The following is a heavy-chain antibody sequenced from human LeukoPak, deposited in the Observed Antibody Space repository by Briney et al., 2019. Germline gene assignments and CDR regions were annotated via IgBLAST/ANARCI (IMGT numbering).Heavy chain of an antibody. J-gene: IGHJ4*02. CDR1: GYTFTGYY. D-gene: IGHD5-18*01. CDR3: ARTSLGYPFDY. V-gene: IGHV1-2*02. Sequence: ASVKVSCKASGYTFTGYYLYWVRQAPGQGLEWVGWIYPNSGGTDYAQKFQGRVTMTRDTSISTAYMELSNLRSDDTAVYYCARTSLGYPFDYWGQGTLVTVSS. CDR2: IYPNSGGT.